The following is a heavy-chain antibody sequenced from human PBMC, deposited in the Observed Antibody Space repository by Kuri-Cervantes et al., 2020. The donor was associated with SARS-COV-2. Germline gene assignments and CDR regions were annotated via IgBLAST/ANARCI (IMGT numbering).Heavy chain of an antibody. J-gene: IGHJ5*02. Sequence: LSLTCAASGFTFSSYWMSWVRQAPGKGLEWVANIKQDGSEKYYVDSVKGRFTISRDNAKNSLYLQMNSLRVEDTAVYYCATGECYYGSGTFCLGSWGQGTLVTVSS. CDR3: ATGECYYGSGTFCLGS. CDR2: IKQDGSEK. CDR1: GFTFSSYW. V-gene: IGHV3-7*01. D-gene: IGHD3-10*01.